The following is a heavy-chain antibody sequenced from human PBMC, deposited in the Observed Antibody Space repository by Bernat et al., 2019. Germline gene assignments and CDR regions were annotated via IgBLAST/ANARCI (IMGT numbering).Heavy chain of an antibody. CDR3: ASSVTVFDD. D-gene: IGHD2-21*02. J-gene: IGHJ4*02. Sequence: QAHLVESGGGVVQPGRSLRLSCAASGFTFSSYNMHWVRQAPGKGLEWVAIIWYDGSNKNYADSVKGRFTISRDNSKKTLYLQMNSLRAEDTAVYYCASSVTVFDDWGQGTLVTVSS. V-gene: IGHV3-33*01. CDR2: IWYDGSNK. CDR1: GFTFSSYN.